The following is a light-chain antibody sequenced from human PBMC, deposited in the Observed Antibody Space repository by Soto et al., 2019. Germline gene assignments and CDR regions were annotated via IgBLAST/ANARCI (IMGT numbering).Light chain of an antibody. CDR3: CSYAGISTYWV. CDR1: SSDVGRYNR. J-gene: IGLJ3*02. V-gene: IGLV2-23*02. Sequence: QSALTQPASVSGSPGQSITISCTGTSSDVGRYNRFSWYQQHPGKAPKLMIYEVSKRPSGVSNRFSGSKSGTTASLTLSGLQAENEAAYYCCSYAGISTYWVFGGGTKLPVL. CDR2: EVS.